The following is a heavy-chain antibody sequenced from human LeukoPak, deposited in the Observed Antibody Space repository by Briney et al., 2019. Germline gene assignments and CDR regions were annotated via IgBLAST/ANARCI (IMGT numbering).Heavy chain of an antibody. D-gene: IGHD3-22*01. J-gene: IGHJ4*02. V-gene: IGHV4-34*01. CDR2: INHSGST. CDR1: GGSFSGYY. Sequence: SETLSLTCAAYGGSFSGYYWSWIRQPPGKGLEWIGAINHSGSTNYSPSLMNRVTILVDTYKNQFSLNLSSVTAADTAVYYCASLAFYDSCGYYCCYWGQGTLVTVSS. CDR3: ASLAFYDSCGYYCCY.